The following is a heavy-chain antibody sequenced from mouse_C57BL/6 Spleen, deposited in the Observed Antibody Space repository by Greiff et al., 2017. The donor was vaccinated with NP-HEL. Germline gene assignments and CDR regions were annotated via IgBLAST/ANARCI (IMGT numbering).Heavy chain of an antibody. D-gene: IGHD4-1*01. CDR2: ISSGSSTI. CDR3: ARLPSNWDYFDY. J-gene: IGHJ2*01. Sequence: EVKLMESGGGLVKPGGSLKLSCAASGFTFSDYGMHWVRQAPEKGLEWVAYISSGSSTIYYADTVKGRITISRDTAKNTHFLQMTSLRSEDTAMYYCARLPSNWDYFDYWGQGTTLTVSS. V-gene: IGHV5-17*01. CDR1: GFTFSDYG.